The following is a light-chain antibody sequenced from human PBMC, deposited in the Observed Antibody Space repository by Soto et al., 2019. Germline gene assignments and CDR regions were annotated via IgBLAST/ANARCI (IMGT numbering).Light chain of an antibody. Sequence: EIVMTQSPATLSVSPGERATLSCRASQSVSSNLAWYQQKPGRAPRLLIYGASTRATGIPARFSGSGSGTEFTLTISSLQSEDLAVYYCQQYNNWPITFGQGTRLEIK. J-gene: IGKJ5*01. CDR2: GAS. CDR1: QSVSSN. CDR3: QQYNNWPIT. V-gene: IGKV3-15*01.